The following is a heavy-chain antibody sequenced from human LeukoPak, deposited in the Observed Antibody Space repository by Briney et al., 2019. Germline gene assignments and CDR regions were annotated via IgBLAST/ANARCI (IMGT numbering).Heavy chain of an antibody. J-gene: IGHJ4*02. Sequence: GGALRLSCAASGFTFSIYAMNWVRQGPGKGLEWVSGIIASCGSTYHADSVKGRFTISRDTSRNTLYVQMNSLRDEDTALYYCANDLRAHYYDSSGYGSFGNWGQGTLVTVSS. CDR3: ANDLRAHYYDSSGYGSFGN. V-gene: IGHV3-23*01. CDR1: GFTFSIYA. D-gene: IGHD3-22*01. CDR2: IIASCGST.